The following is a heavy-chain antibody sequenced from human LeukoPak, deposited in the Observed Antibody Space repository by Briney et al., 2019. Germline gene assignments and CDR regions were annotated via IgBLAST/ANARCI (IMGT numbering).Heavy chain of an antibody. J-gene: IGHJ4*02. D-gene: IGHD1-26*01. CDR2: IYYTGST. V-gene: IGHV4-59*01. CDR1: GGSISSYY. CDR3: ARGNSGSYYGFDY. Sequence: PSETLSLTCTVSGGSISSYYWSWIRQPPGKGLEWIGYIYYTGSTNYNPSLKSRVAISVDTSKNQFSLKLSSVTAADTAVYYCARGNSGSYYGFDYWGQGTLVTVSS.